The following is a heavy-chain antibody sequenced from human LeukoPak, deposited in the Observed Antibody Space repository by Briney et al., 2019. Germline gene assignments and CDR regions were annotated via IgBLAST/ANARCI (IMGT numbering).Heavy chain of an antibody. CDR1: GGSISSSSYY. D-gene: IGHD3-16*02. V-gene: IGHV4-39*01. CDR2: IYYSGST. CDR3: AKQGRQIPFGGVVAIAPFDI. Sequence: SETLSLTCTVSGGSISSSSYYWGWIRQPPGKGLEWIGSIYYSGSTYYNPSLKSRVTISVDTSKNQFSLKLSSVTAADAAVYYCAKQGRQIPFGGVVAIAPFDIWGQGTMVTVSS. J-gene: IGHJ3*02.